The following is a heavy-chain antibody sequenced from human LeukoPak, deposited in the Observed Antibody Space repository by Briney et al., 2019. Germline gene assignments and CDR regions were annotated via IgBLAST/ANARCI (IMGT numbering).Heavy chain of an antibody. J-gene: IGHJ5*02. V-gene: IGHV4-34*01. D-gene: IGHD6-13*01. Sequence: SESLSLTCAVYGGSFSSYCRSWVRHPPGKGLEWVGEINQSGSTNYNPSLKSRGTISVDTSKNQFSLRLSSVTAADTAVYYCARGSSSWLNWFDPWGQGTLVTVSS. CDR3: ARGSSSWLNWFDP. CDR1: GGSFSSYC. CDR2: INQSGST.